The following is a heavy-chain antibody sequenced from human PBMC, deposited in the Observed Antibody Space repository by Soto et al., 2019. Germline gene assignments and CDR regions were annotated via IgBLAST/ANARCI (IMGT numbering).Heavy chain of an antibody. Sequence: QVQLVQSGAEVKKPGASVKVSCQASGYSFNNYAMHWVRQAPGQRPEWMGWINVGYGNAKYSEGFQGRFTIIRDTSASTVYMELSSLTSEDTAVYFCARDRFGSSGWSYQFDYWGQGTRVTVAS. V-gene: IGHV1-3*01. D-gene: IGHD6-19*01. CDR2: INVGYGNA. J-gene: IGHJ4*03. CDR1: GYSFNNYA. CDR3: ARDRFGSSGWSYQFDY.